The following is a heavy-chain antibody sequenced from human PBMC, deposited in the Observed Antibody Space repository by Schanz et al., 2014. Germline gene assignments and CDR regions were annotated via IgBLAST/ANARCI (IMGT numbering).Heavy chain of an antibody. CDR2: IGSSSSRI. CDR3: VRDSFFAFDY. V-gene: IGHV3-48*01. J-gene: IGHJ4*02. D-gene: IGHD3-3*01. CDR1: GITFSSHS. Sequence: EVQLVESGGGLVQPGGSLRLSCAASGITFSSHSFNWVRQAPGKGLEWISYIGSSSSRIDHADSVKGRFTMSRDNAKNSVYLQMNGLRVEDTAVYYCVRDSFFAFDYWGQGTLVTVSS.